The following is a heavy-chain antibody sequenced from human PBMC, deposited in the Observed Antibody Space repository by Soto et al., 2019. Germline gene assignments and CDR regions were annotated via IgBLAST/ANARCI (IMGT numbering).Heavy chain of an antibody. CDR3: ARDLLRYFDWTSTGGMDV. J-gene: IGHJ6*02. V-gene: IGHV4-30-4*01. CDR2: IYYSGST. D-gene: IGHD3-9*01. CDR1: GGSISSGDYH. Sequence: SETLSLTCTVSGGSISSGDYHWSWIRQPPGKGMEWIGYIYYSGSTYYKKSLKSRVTISVDTSKNQFSLKLSSVTAADTAVYYCARDLLRYFDWTSTGGMDVWGQGTTVTVSS.